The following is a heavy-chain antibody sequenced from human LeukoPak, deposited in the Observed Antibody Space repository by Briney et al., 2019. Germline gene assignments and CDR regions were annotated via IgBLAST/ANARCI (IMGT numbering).Heavy chain of an antibody. V-gene: IGHV4-34*01. CDR3: ARETSAAGSFIGINDY. Sequence: SETLSLTCAVYGESFNGYYWSWIRQPPGKGLEWIGEINDSESTNYNPSLKSRVTISVDTSKKQFSLKLSSVTAADTAMYYCARETSAAGSFIGINDYWGQGTLVTVSS. CDR2: INDSEST. CDR1: GESFNGYY. D-gene: IGHD6-13*01. J-gene: IGHJ4*02.